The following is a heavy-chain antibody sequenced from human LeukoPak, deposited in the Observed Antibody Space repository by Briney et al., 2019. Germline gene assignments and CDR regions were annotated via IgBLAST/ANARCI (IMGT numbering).Heavy chain of an antibody. V-gene: IGHV1-3*01. Sequence: GASVKVSCKASGYTFTSYAMHWARQAPGQRLEWMGWINAGNGNTKYSQKFQGRVTITRDTSASTAYMELSSLRSEDTAVYYCARAETKYRWDFDYWGQGTLVTVSS. CDR3: ARAETKYRWDFDY. J-gene: IGHJ4*02. CDR2: INAGNGNT. CDR1: GYTFTSYA. D-gene: IGHD1-14*01.